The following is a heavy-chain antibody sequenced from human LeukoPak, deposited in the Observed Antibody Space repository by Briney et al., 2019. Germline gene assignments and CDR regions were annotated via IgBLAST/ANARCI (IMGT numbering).Heavy chain of an antibody. CDR2: ISYDGSNK. Sequence: GGSLRLSCAASGFPFSDYGMHWVRQAPGKGLEWVAVISYDGSNKYYADSVKGRFTISRDNSKNTLYLQMNSLRAEDTAVYYCARAPLRYFDWSPIYYMDVWGKGTTVTVSS. V-gene: IGHV3-30*03. CDR3: ARAPLRYFDWSPIYYMDV. D-gene: IGHD3-9*01. J-gene: IGHJ6*03. CDR1: GFPFSDYG.